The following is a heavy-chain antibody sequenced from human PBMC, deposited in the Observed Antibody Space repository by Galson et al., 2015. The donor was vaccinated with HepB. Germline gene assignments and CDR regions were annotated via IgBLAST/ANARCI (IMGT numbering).Heavy chain of an antibody. D-gene: IGHD3-3*01. Sequence: ETLSLTCNVSGDSISSYHWSWIRQSPGKGLEWIGYVSYSGNTKYNPSLKSRVTISVDTSKTHFSLKLTSVTTADTAVYYCARLDHDFWSGYHLDAFDIWGRGTMVTVSS. V-gene: IGHV4-59*01. J-gene: IGHJ3*02. CDR2: VSYSGNT. CDR3: ARLDHDFWSGYHLDAFDI. CDR1: GDSISSYH.